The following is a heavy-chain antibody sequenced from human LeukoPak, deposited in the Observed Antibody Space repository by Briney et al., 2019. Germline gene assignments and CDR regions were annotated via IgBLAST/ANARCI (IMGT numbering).Heavy chain of an antibody. D-gene: IGHD2-21*02. CDR2: IYHSGST. V-gene: IGHV4-38-2*02. CDR1: GYSISSGYY. Sequence: SETLSLTCTVSGYSISSGYYWGWIRQPPGKGLEWIGSIYHSGSTYYNPSLKSRVTISVDTSKNQFSLKLSSVTAADTAVYYCARDDHVVVVTVIDWYFDLWGRGTLVTISS. J-gene: IGHJ2*01. CDR3: ARDDHVVVVTVIDWYFDL.